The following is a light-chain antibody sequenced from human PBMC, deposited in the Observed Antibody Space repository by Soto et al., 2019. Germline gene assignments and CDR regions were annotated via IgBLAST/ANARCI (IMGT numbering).Light chain of an antibody. CDR2: SVS. Sequence: EIVMTQSPATLSVSPGERVTLSCRASQSVSNNLAWYQQKPGQSPRLLIYSVSTRATEIPARFSGGGSGTEFTLTISSLQSEDFALYYCQQNNKWPLTFGGGTKVEIK. V-gene: IGKV3-15*01. CDR3: QQNNKWPLT. J-gene: IGKJ4*01. CDR1: QSVSNN.